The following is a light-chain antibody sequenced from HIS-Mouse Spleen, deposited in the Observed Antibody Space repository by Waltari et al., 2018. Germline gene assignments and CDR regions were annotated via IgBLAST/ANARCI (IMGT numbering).Light chain of an antibody. V-gene: IGLV3-10*01. CDR2: EDS. J-gene: IGLJ2*01. CDR1: ALPKKY. CDR3: YSTDSSGNHRV. Sequence: SYELTQPPSVSVSPGQTARITCSGAALPKKYAYWYQQKSGQAPVLVSYEDSKRPTGSPVRCSGSSSGTMATLTISGAQVEDEADYYCYSTDSSGNHRVFGGGTKLTVL.